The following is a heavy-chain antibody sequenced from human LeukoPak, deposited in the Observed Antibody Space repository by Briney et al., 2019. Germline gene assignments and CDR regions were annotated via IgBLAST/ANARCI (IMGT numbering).Heavy chain of an antibody. Sequence: SETLSLTCTVSGGSISSGSYYWSWIRQHAGKGLEWLGRIYTSGSTNYNPSLKSRVTISVDTSKNQFSLKLSSVTAADTAVYYCARASSGWSGGGVDYWGQGTLVTVSS. CDR1: GGSISSGSYY. CDR2: IYTSGST. CDR3: ARASSGWSGGGVDY. D-gene: IGHD6-19*01. J-gene: IGHJ4*02. V-gene: IGHV4-61*02.